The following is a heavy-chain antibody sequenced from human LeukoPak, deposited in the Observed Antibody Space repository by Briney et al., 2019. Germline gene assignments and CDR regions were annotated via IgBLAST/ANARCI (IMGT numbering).Heavy chain of an antibody. J-gene: IGHJ4*02. CDR3: ARLGYGDPHFDY. Sequence: SETLSLTCTVSGGSISSSNYYWGWIRQPPGKGLEWIASIYYSGSTYYNPCLKSRVTISVDTSKNQFSLKLSSVTAADTAMYYCARLGYGDPHFDYWGQGTLVTVSS. CDR1: GGSISSSNYY. CDR2: IYYSGST. D-gene: IGHD2-8*01. V-gene: IGHV4-39*07.